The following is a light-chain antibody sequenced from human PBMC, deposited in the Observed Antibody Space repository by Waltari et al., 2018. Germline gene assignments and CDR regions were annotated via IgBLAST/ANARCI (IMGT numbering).Light chain of an antibody. CDR3: QTWDTGIHVL. CDR2: LNSDGSH. Sequence: QLVLTQSPSASASLGASVKLTCTLSSGHSTYAIARHQQQPEKGPRYLMKLNSDGSHNKGDGIPDRFSGSSSGAERYLTSSSLKSEDEAVYYCQTWDTGIHVLFGGGTKLTVL. V-gene: IGLV4-69*01. J-gene: IGLJ2*01. CDR1: SGHSTYA.